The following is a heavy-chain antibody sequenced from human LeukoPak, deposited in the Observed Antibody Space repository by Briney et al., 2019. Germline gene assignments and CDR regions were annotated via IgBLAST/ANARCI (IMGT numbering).Heavy chain of an antibody. CDR1: GYTFTSYD. J-gene: IGHJ6*02. V-gene: IGHV1-8*01. Sequence: ASVKVSCKAFGYTFTSYDINWVRQATGQGLEWMGWMNPNSGNTGYAQKFQGRVTMTKNTSISTAYMELSSLRSEDTAVYYCARGGDIVLMVYADYYGMDVWGQGTTVTVSS. CDR2: MNPNSGNT. D-gene: IGHD2-8*01. CDR3: ARGGDIVLMVYADYYGMDV.